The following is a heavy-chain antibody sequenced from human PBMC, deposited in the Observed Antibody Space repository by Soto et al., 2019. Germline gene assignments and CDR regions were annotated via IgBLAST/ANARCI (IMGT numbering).Heavy chain of an antibody. V-gene: IGHV3-21*01. J-gene: IGHJ4*02. Sequence: EVQLVESGGGLVKPGGSLRLSCTASGFGFNTYNMNWVRQAPGKGLEWVSSISSTGHYLFYADSMKGRFTISRDNGKHSPLLQMDGLRAEDTAVYYSARGEQVRTYYDLSRNYLFNNWSQGTLVTVAS. CDR3: ARGEQVRTYYDLSRNYLFNN. D-gene: IGHD3-3*01. CDR2: ISSTGHYL. CDR1: GFGFNTYN.